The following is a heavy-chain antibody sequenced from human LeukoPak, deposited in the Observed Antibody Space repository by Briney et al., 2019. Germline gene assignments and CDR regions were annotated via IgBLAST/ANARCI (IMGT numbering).Heavy chain of an antibody. CDR1: RGTFSSYA. Sequence: SVTVSCKASRGTFSSYAISWVRQAPGQGLEWMGRIIPILGIANYAQKFQGRVTITADKSTSTAYMELSSLRSEDTAVYYCAISCSSTSCYIGQYYFDYWGQGTLVTVSS. CDR3: AISCSSTSCYIGQYYFDY. J-gene: IGHJ4*02. D-gene: IGHD2-2*02. CDR2: IIPILGIA. V-gene: IGHV1-69*04.